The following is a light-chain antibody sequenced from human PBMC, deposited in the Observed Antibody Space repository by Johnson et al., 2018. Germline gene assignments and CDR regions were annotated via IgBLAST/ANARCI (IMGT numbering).Light chain of an antibody. CDR1: SSNIGNNY. Sequence: QSVLTQPPSVSAAPGQKVTISCSGSSSNIGNNYVSWYQQLPGTAPKLLIYENNKRPSGIPDRFSGSKSGTSATLGITGLQTGDEVDYYCGTWDSSLSAGNVFGTGTKGTVL. CDR3: GTWDSSLSAGNV. J-gene: IGLJ1*01. CDR2: ENN. V-gene: IGLV1-51*02.